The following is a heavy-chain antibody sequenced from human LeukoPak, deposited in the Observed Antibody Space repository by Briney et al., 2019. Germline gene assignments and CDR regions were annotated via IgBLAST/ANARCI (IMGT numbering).Heavy chain of an antibody. CDR2: IIPIFGTA. CDR1: GGTFSSYA. CDR3: ARDSLGFGGDFRFDY. V-gene: IGHV1-69*05. Sequence: ASVKVSCKASGGTFSSYAISWVRQAPGQGLEWMGGIIPIFGTANYAQKFQGRVTITTDESTSTAYMEQSSLRSEDTAVYYCARDSLGFGGDFRFDYWGQGTLVTVSS. D-gene: IGHD4-17*01. J-gene: IGHJ4*02.